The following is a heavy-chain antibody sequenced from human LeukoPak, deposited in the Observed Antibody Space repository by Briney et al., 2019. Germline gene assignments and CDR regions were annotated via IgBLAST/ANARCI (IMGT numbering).Heavy chain of an antibody. J-gene: IGHJ3*02. CDR2: ISGSGGST. V-gene: IGHV3-23*01. CDR3: AKAQRDGYNLDAFDI. Sequence: GGSLRLSCAASGFTFSSYAMSWARQAPGKGLEWVSAISGSGGSTYYADSVKGRFTISRDNSKNTLYLQMNSLGAEDTAVYYCAKAQRDGYNLDAFDIWGQGTMVTVSS. CDR1: GFTFSSYA. D-gene: IGHD5-24*01.